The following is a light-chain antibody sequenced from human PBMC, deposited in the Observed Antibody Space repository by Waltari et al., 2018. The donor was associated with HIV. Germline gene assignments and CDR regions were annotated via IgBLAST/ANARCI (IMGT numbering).Light chain of an antibody. J-gene: IGLJ2*01. CDR3: AAWDDSLNGVV. CDR2: YDD. V-gene: IGLV1-36*01. CDR1: SSNIGNKA. Sequence: QSVLTKPPSVSEAPRQRVTISSSGSSSNIGNKAVNWYPQLPGKPPKLLIYYDDLLASGVSDRFSGSKSGTSASLAISGLQSEDESDYYCAAWDDSLNGVVFGGGTKLTVL.